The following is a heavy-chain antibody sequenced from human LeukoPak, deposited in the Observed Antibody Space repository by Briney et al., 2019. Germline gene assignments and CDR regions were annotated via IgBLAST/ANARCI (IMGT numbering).Heavy chain of an antibody. CDR2: VNLQGST. CDR3: AREGGPYRPLDY. V-gene: IGHV4-4*02. Sequence: PSGTLSLTCGVSGGSISNTNWWAWVRQPPGKGLEWIGEVNLQGSTNYNPSLKSRVAISVDKSENHISLKLTSLTAADTAVYYCAREGGPYRPLDYSGQGTLVTVAS. J-gene: IGHJ4*02. CDR1: GGSISNTNW.